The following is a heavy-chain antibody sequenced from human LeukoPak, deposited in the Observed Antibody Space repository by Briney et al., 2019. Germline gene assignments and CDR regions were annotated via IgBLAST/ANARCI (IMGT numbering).Heavy chain of an antibody. Sequence: PSGTLSLTCTVSGDSINSTNWWSWVRQPPGKGLHWIGEIHQSGTTNYNPSLKSRVTLSVDRSKNQFYLRLSSVTAADTAIYYCVRDIGSGSYFFDYWGQGTLVTVSS. V-gene: IGHV4-4*02. CDR3: VRDIGSGSYFFDY. J-gene: IGHJ4*02. CDR2: IHQSGTT. CDR1: GDSINSTNW. D-gene: IGHD3-10*01.